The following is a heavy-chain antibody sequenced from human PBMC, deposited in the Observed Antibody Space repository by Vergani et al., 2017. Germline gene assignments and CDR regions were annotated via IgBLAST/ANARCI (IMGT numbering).Heavy chain of an antibody. CDR3: ARGGYCSSTGCYLAYWFDP. V-gene: IGHV1-69*01. CDR1: GGTFSSYA. J-gene: IGHJ5*02. CDR2: IIPIFGTA. D-gene: IGHD2-2*01. Sequence: QVQLVQSGAEVKKPGSSVKVSCKASGGTFSSYAISWVRQAPGQGLEWMGGIIPIFGTANYAQKFQGRVTITADESTSTAYMELSSLRSEDTAVYYCARGGYCSSTGCYLAYWFDPWDQGTLVSGSS.